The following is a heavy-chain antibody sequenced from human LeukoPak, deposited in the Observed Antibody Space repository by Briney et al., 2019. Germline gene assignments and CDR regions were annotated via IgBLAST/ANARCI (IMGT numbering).Heavy chain of an antibody. CDR1: GFTFSNYW. Sequence: GGSLRLSCTASGFTFSNYWMCWVRQAPGKGLEWVANIKYDGSEKYYVDSVKGRLTISRDNAKNSLYLQMNSLRAEDTAVYYCAREPVRKRWFDSWGQGTLVAVSS. V-gene: IGHV3-7*03. J-gene: IGHJ5*01. D-gene: IGHD3-10*01. CDR3: AREPVRKRWFDS. CDR2: IKYDGSEK.